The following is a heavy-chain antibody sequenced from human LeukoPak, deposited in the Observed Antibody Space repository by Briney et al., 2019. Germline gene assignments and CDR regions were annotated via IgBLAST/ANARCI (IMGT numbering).Heavy chain of an antibody. V-gene: IGHV1-46*01. Sequence: ASVKVSCKASGGTFSSYAISWVRQAPGQGLEWMGIINPSGGSTSYAQKFQGRVTMTRDMSTSTVYMELSSLRSEDTAVYYCARDSVTVGPWDYWGQGTLVTVSS. CDR1: GGTFSSYA. CDR2: INPSGGST. CDR3: ARDSVTVGPWDY. D-gene: IGHD1-14*01. J-gene: IGHJ4*02.